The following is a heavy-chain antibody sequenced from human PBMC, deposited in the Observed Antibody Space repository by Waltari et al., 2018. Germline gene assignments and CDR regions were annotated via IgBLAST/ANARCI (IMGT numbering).Heavy chain of an antibody. Sequence: QVQLVESGGGVVQPGRSLRLSCAASGFTFSSYGMHWVRQAPGEGLEWVAVIWYDGSNTYYADSVKGRFTTPRDNSKNTLYLQISSLRAVDTTVYYCAFGGDQLVLGDICFDYWCQGTLVTVSS. V-gene: IGHV3-33*03. CDR1: GFTFSSYG. D-gene: IGHD6-6*01. CDR3: AFGGDQLVLGDICFDY. CDR2: IWYDGSNT. J-gene: IGHJ4*02.